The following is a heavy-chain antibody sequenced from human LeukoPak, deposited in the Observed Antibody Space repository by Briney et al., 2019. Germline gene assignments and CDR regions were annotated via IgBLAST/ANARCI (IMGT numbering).Heavy chain of an antibody. CDR3: ARRGRYNSFDY. D-gene: IGHD1-20*01. CDR2: INHSGST. J-gene: IGHJ4*02. V-gene: IGHV4-34*01. CDR1: GGSFSGYY. Sequence: SETLSLTCAVYGGSFSGYYWSWIRQPPGKGLEWIGEINHSGSTNYNPSLKSRVTISVDTSKNQFSLKLSSVTAADTAVYYYARRGRYNSFDYWGQGTLVTVSS.